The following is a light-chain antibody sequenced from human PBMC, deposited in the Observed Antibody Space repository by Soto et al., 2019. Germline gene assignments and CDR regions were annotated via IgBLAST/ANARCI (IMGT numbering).Light chain of an antibody. CDR1: QSVSSN. Sequence: EIVMTQSPATLSVFPGERATLSCRASQSVSSNLAWYQQKPGQAPRLLIYDASTGATGLPARFSGSGSGTEFTLTISSLQSEDFAAYYCQQYNNWPRTFGQGTKVEIK. CDR3: QQYNNWPRT. CDR2: DAS. V-gene: IGKV3-15*01. J-gene: IGKJ1*01.